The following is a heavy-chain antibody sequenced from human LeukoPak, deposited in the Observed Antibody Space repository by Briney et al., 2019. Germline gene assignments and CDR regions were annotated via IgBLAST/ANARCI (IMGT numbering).Heavy chain of an antibody. V-gene: IGHV4-4*07. CDR1: GGSISSYY. Sequence: SETLSLTCTVSGGSISSYYWCWIRQPAGKGLEWIGRIYTSGSTNYNPSLKSRVTMSVDTSKNQFSLKLSSVTAADTAVYYCARSENYYDSSGESYFDYWGQGTLVTVSS. D-gene: IGHD3-22*01. J-gene: IGHJ4*02. CDR3: ARSENYYDSSGESYFDY. CDR2: IYTSGST.